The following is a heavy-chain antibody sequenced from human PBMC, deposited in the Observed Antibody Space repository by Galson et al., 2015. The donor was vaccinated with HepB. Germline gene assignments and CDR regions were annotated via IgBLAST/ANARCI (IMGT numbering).Heavy chain of an antibody. D-gene: IGHD5-12*01. CDR3: AREDQYSGCDY. CDR1: GFTFSSYG. CDR2: IWYDGSNK. V-gene: IGHV3-33*01. Sequence: SLRLSCAASGFTFSSYGMHWVRQAPGKGLEWVAVIWYDGSNKYYADSVKGRFTISRDNSKNTLYLQMNSLRAEDTAVYYCAREDQYSGCDYWGQGTLVTVSS. J-gene: IGHJ4*02.